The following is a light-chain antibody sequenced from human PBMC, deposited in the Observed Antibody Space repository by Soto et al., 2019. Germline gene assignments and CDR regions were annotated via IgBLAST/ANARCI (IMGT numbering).Light chain of an antibody. CDR1: QSVNSNY. J-gene: IGKJ2*01. CDR2: DAS. Sequence: EIVLTQSPGTLSLSPGESATLSCRASQSVNSNYLAWYQQKLGRAPRLLIYDASSRAPGIPDRFSGSGSGTDFTLTISRLDPEDFAVYYCHQYGSSPQAFGQGTNLESK. V-gene: IGKV3-20*01. CDR3: HQYGSSPQA.